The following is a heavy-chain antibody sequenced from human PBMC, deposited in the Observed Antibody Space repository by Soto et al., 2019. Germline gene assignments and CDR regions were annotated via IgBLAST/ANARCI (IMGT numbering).Heavy chain of an antibody. CDR3: AKDHDTGSDSYFDY. J-gene: IGHJ4*02. CDR2: ISYDGSNK. CDR1: GFTFSSYG. Sequence: QVQLVESGGGVVQPGRSLRLSCAASGFTFSSYGMHWVRQAPGKGLEWVVVISYDGSNKYYADSVKGRFTISRDNSKNTLYLQMNSLRAEDTAVYYCAKDHDTGSDSYFDYWGQGTLVTVSS. V-gene: IGHV3-30*18. D-gene: IGHD3-9*01.